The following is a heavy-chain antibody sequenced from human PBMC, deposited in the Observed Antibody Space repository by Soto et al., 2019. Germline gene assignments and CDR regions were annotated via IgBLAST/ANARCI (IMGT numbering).Heavy chain of an antibody. Sequence: QVQLVQSGAEVKKPGSSVQVSCKASGGTFSSFEINWVRQAPGQGLEWMGGIIPLFGTPTYAQKFQGSVTITADKSTGTAQMELSSLRSEDTAVYYCARDESTGAYFDYWGQGTLVTVSS. V-gene: IGHV1-69*06. J-gene: IGHJ4*02. D-gene: IGHD2-8*02. CDR3: ARDESTGAYFDY. CDR1: GGTFSSFE. CDR2: IIPLFGTP.